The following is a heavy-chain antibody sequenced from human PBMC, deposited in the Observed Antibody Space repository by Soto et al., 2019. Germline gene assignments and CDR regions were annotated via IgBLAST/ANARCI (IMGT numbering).Heavy chain of an antibody. CDR3: ARGYRVVVVAATPYFDY. Sequence: SETLSLTCAVYGGSFSGYYWSWIRQPPGKGLEWIGEINHSGSTNYNPSLKSRVTISVDTSKNQFSLKLSSVTAADTAVYYCARGYRVVVVAATPYFDYWGQGTLVTVS. J-gene: IGHJ4*02. D-gene: IGHD2-15*01. CDR1: GGSFSGYY. V-gene: IGHV4-34*01. CDR2: INHSGST.